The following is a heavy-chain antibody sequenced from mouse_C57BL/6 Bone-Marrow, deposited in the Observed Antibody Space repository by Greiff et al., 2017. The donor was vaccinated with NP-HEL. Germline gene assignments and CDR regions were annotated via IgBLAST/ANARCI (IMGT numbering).Heavy chain of an antibody. V-gene: IGHV1-18*01. CDR1: GYTFTDYN. CDR3: GRMGGNYYGTYAMDD. CDR2: INPNNGGT. Sequence: VQLQQSGPELVKPGASVKIPCKASGYTFTDYNMDWVKQSHGKSLEWIGDINPNNGGTIYNQKFKGKATLTVDKSSSTAYMELRSLTSEDTAVYYCGRMGGNYYGTYAMDDWGQGTSVTVSS. J-gene: IGHJ4*01. D-gene: IGHD1-1*01.